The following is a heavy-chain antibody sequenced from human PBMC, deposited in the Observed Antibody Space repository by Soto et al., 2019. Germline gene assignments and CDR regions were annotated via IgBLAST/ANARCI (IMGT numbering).Heavy chain of an antibody. CDR1: GGSFSGYY. J-gene: IGHJ6*02. V-gene: IGHV4-34*01. CDR3: ARGLRRDCSSTGCQKYPRKNYYCYYGMDV. Sequence: SETLSLTCAAYGGSFSGYYWSWIRQPPGKGLEWIGEINHSGSTNYNPSLKSRVTISVDTSKNQFSLKLSSVTAADTAVYYCARGLRRDCSSTGCQKYPRKNYYCYYGMDVWGQGTTVTVSS. CDR2: INHSGST. D-gene: IGHD2-2*01.